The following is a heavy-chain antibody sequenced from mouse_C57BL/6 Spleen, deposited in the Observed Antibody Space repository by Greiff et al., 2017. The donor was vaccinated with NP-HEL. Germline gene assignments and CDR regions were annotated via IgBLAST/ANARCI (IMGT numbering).Heavy chain of an antibody. J-gene: IGHJ1*03. CDR1: GYAFSSSW. Sequence: QVQLQQSGPELVKPGASVKISCKASGYAFSSSWMNWVKQRPGKGLEWIGRIYPGDGDTNYNGKFKGKATLTADKSSSTAYMQLSSLTSEDSAVYFCARREGYFDVWGTGTTVTVSS. V-gene: IGHV1-82*01. CDR3: ARREGYFDV. CDR2: IYPGDGDT.